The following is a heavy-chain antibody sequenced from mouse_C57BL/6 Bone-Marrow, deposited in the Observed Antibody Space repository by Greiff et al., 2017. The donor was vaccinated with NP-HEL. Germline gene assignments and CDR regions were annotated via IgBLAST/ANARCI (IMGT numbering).Heavy chain of an antibody. Sequence: QVHVKQPGAELVRPGTSVKLSCKASGYTFTSYWMHWVKQRPGQGLEWIGVIDPSDSYTNYNQKFKGKATLTVDTSSSTAYMQLSSLTSEDSAVYYCARMRVYYYGSSYPYWYFDVWGTGTTVTVSS. J-gene: IGHJ1*03. CDR3: ARMRVYYYGSSYPYWYFDV. V-gene: IGHV1-59*01. D-gene: IGHD1-1*01. CDR1: GYTFTSYW. CDR2: IDPSDSYT.